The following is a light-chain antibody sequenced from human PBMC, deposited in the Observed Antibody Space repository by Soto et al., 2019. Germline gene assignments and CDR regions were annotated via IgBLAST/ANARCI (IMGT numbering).Light chain of an antibody. CDR3: QQLNSYPLT. CDR1: QGISSY. J-gene: IGKJ1*01. V-gene: IGKV1-9*01. Sequence: IQLTQSPSSLSASVGDRVTITCRASQGISSYLAWYQQKPGKAPKLLIYAASTLQSGVPSRFSGSGSGTDFTLNISSLQPEDFATYYCQQLNSYPLTFGQGTKVEIK. CDR2: AAS.